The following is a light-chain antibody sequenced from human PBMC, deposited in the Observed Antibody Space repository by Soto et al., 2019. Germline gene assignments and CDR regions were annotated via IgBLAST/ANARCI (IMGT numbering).Light chain of an antibody. J-gene: IGKJ2*01. CDR1: QSVSSK. V-gene: IGKV3-15*01. Sequence: DTLMTQSPATLSVSPGERATLSCRASQSVSSKLVWYQQKPGQAPRLLIYNASTRATDIPGRFSGSGSGTEFTLSISSLQSEDFAVYYCQQYNNWPPYTFGQGTKLEI. CDR3: QQYNNWPPYT. CDR2: NAS.